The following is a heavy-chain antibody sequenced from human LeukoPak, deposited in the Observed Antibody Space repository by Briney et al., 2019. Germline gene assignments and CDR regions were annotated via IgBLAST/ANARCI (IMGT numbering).Heavy chain of an antibody. CDR1: GFTFSSYL. V-gene: IGHV3-74*01. D-gene: IGHD3-10*01. Sequence: GGSLRLSWAASGFTFSSYLMHWVRQAPGKGLVGVSRINGDGTTTTYADSVKGRFTVSRDNAKNTLYLQMNSLRIEDTAVYYCASETYYYGSGSYYKGQFWGQGTLVTVSS. CDR3: ASETYYYGSGSYYKGQF. J-gene: IGHJ4*02. CDR2: INGDGTTT.